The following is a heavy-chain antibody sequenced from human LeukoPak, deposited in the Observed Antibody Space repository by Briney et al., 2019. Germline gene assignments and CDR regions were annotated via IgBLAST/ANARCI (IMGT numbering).Heavy chain of an antibody. D-gene: IGHD2-2*01. Sequence: GGSLRLSCAASGFTFSSYAMSWIRQAPGKGLEWVSAISGSGGSTYYADSVKGRFTISRDNSKNTLYLQMNSLRAEDTAVYYCAKEGGLGYCSTTSCAFAHWGRGTLVTVSS. CDR1: GFTFSSYA. CDR2: ISGSGGST. J-gene: IGHJ4*02. V-gene: IGHV3-23*01. CDR3: AKEGGLGYCSTTSCAFAH.